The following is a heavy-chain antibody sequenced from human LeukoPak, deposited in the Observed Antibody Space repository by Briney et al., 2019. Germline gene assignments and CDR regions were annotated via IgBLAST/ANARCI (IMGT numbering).Heavy chain of an antibody. Sequence: SETLSLTCAVYGGSFSGYYWSWIRQPPGKGLEWIGEINHSGSTNYNPSLKSRVTISVDTSKNQFSLKLSSVTAADTAVYYCARPLKDYWGQGTLVTVSS. CDR2: INHSGST. J-gene: IGHJ4*02. V-gene: IGHV4-34*01. CDR3: ARPLKDY. CDR1: GGSFSGYY.